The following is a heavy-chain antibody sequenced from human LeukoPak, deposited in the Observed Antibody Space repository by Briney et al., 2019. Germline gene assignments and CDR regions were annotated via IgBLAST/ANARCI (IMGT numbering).Heavy chain of an antibody. CDR1: GGTFSSYA. CDR2: IIPIFGTA. J-gene: IGHJ4*02. CDR3: ARGSSGYSSGWIDY. D-gene: IGHD6-19*01. Sequence: ASVKVSCKASGGTFSSYAISWVRQAPGQGLEWMGGIIPIFGTANYAQKFQGRVTITTDESTCTAYMELSSLRSEDTAVYYCARGSSGYSSGWIDYWGQGTLVTVSS. V-gene: IGHV1-69*05.